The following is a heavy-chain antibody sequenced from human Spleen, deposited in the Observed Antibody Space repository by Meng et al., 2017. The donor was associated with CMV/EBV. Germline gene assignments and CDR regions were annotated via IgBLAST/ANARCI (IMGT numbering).Heavy chain of an antibody. CDR1: GGSFSGYY. CDR2: INHSGST. J-gene: IGHJ5*02. D-gene: IGHD3-9*01. V-gene: IGHV4-34*01. CDR3: ARAIDYDILTGYFGFDP. Sequence: VQQQQWGPGLLKPSETLSLTCVVDGGSFSGYYWSWIRQPPGKGLEWIGEINHSGSTNYNPSLKSRVTISVDTSKNQFSLKLSSVTAADTAVYYCARAIDYDILTGYFGFDPWGQGTLVTVSS.